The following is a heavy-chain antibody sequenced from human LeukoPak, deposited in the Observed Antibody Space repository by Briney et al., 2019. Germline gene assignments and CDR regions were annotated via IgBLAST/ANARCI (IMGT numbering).Heavy chain of an antibody. CDR2: IYHSEST. V-gene: IGHV4-38-2*02. Sequence: SETLSLTCTVSGYSISSGYYWGWIRQPPGKGLEWIGSIYHSESTYYNPSLKSRVTISVDTSKDQFSLKLSSVTAADTAVYYCARDNDYYDSKGGFDPWGQGTLVTVSS. J-gene: IGHJ5*02. D-gene: IGHD3-22*01. CDR3: ARDNDYYDSKGGFDP. CDR1: GYSISSGYY.